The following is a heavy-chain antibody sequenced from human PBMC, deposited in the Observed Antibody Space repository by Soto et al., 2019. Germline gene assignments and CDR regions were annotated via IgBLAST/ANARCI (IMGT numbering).Heavy chain of an antibody. Sequence: PGWSLRLSCAASGFTFSSYAMSWVRQAPGKGLEWVSAISGSGGSTYYADSVKGRFTISRDNSKNTLYLQMNSLRAEGTAVYYCAKDSYGAAAAWFDPWGQGTLVTGSS. J-gene: IGHJ5*02. CDR2: ISGSGGST. D-gene: IGHD6-13*01. CDR3: AKDSYGAAAAWFDP. V-gene: IGHV3-23*01. CDR1: GFTFSSYA.